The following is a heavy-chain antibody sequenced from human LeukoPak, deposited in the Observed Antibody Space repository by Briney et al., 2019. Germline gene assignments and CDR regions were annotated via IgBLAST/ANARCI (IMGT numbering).Heavy chain of an antibody. J-gene: IGHJ4*02. CDR2: MNPNSGNT. V-gene: IGHV1-8*03. Sequence: ASVKVSCKASGYTFTSYDINWVRQATGQGLEWMGWMNPNSGNTGYAQKFQGRVTITRNTSISTAYMELSSLRSEDTAVYYCARRWPHSSGYYLFDYWGQGTLVTVSS. CDR3: ARRWPHSSGYYLFDY. CDR1: GYTFTSYD. D-gene: IGHD3-22*01.